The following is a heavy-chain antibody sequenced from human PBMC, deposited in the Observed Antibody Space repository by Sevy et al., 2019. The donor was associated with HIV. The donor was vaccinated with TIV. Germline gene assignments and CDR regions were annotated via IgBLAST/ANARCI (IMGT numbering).Heavy chain of an antibody. Sequence: GGSLRLSCAASGFTFSSYALLWVRQAPGKGLEWVSLISYDGSKKYYSDSVKGRFAISRDESKTTLFLQMNSLRSEDTAIYYCARVGVSYCTDDCYHRFDYWGRGTLVTVSS. CDR2: ISYDGSKK. V-gene: IGHV3-30*09. J-gene: IGHJ4*02. D-gene: IGHD2-21*02. CDR3: ARVGVSYCTDDCYHRFDY. CDR1: GFTFSSYA.